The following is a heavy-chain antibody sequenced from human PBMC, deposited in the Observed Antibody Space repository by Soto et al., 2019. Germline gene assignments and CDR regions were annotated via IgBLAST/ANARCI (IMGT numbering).Heavy chain of an antibody. CDR2: IYPGESNT. CDR3: ARTSAAGKYYYGMDV. V-gene: IGHV5-51*01. D-gene: IGHD6-13*01. J-gene: IGHJ6*02. CDR1: GDSFTSYR. Sequence: GESLKISCKGSGDSFTSYRIGWVRQMPGKGLEWMGIIYPGESNTRYSPSFQGQVTISADKSIGTAYLQWSSLKASDTAMYYCARTSAAGKYYYGMDVWGQGTTVTVSS.